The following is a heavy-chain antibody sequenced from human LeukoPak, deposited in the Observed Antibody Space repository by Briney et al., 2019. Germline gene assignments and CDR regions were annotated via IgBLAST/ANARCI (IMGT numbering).Heavy chain of an antibody. CDR3: ASEPPTGPLEGDY. D-gene: IGHD1-1*01. J-gene: IGHJ4*02. V-gene: IGHV1-69*01. CDR2: IIPIFGTA. Sequence: GGSLSLSCAASGFTFSSYAISWVRQAPGQGLEWMGGIIPIFGTANYAQKFQGRVAITADESTSTAYMELSSLRSEDTAVYYCASEPPTGPLEGDYWGQGTLVTVSS. CDR1: GFTFSSYA.